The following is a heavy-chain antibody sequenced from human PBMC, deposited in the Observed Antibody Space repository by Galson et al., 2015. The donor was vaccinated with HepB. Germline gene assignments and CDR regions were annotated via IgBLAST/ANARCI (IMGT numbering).Heavy chain of an antibody. V-gene: IGHV3-7*03. CDR1: GFTLSIYW. CDR3: AKGWWYACDI. J-gene: IGHJ3*02. Sequence: SLRLSCAASGFTLSIYWMNWVRQAPGKGLEWVANIKQDGSEQYYVDSVRGRFTISRDNAKNSLYLQMNSLRAEDTAVYYCAKGWWYACDIWGQGTMVTVSS. CDR2: IKQDGSEQ. D-gene: IGHD2-8*02.